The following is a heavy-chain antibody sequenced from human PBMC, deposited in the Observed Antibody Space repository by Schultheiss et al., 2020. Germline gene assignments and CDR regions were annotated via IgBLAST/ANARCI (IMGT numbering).Heavy chain of an antibody. Sequence: SQTLSLTCAVYGGSFSGYYWSCIRQPPGKGLEWIGSIYYSGSTNYNPSLKSRVTISVDRSKIQFSLKLSSVTAADTAVYYCARGNGYKEQFLDYWGQGTLVTVSS. CDR1: GGSFSGYY. D-gene: IGHD5-18*01. CDR2: IYYSGST. J-gene: IGHJ4*02. V-gene: IGHV4-34*01. CDR3: ARGNGYKEQFLDY.